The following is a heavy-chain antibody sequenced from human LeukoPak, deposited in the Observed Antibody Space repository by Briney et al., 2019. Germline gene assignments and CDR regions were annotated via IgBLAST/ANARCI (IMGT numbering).Heavy chain of an antibody. V-gene: IGHV3-23*01. CDR2: IYGGGDST. Sequence: GGSLRLSCAASGFTFSSHAMTWFRQGPGKGLEWVSSIYGGGDSTFYADSVKGRFTISRDNAKNSLYLQMNSLRAEDTAVYYCARGGYSTFDYWGQGTLVTVSS. J-gene: IGHJ4*02. CDR3: ARGGYSTFDY. CDR1: GFTFSSHA. D-gene: IGHD5-18*01.